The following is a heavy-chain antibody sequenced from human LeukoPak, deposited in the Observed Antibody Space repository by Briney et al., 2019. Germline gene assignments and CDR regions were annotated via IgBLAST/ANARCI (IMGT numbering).Heavy chain of an antibody. CDR2: ISSSSSTI. V-gene: IGHV3-48*01. D-gene: IGHD5-18*01. Sequence: GGSLRLSCAASGFTFSSYSMNWVRQAPGKGLEWVSYISSSSSTIYYADSVKGRFTISRDNAKNSLYLQMSSLRAEDTAVYYCARDGGGYSYGFDYWGQGTLVTVSS. CDR1: GFTFSSYS. J-gene: IGHJ4*02. CDR3: ARDGGGYSYGFDY.